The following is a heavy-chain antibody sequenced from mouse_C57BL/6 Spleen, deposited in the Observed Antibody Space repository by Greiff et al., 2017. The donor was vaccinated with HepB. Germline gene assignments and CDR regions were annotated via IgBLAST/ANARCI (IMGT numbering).Heavy chain of an antibody. J-gene: IGHJ2*01. CDR2: INPNNGGT. V-gene: IGHV1-22*01. D-gene: IGHD1-1*01. CDR1: GYTFTDYN. CDR3: ARLITTVVGFDY. Sequence: EVQLQQSGPELVKPGASVKMSCKASGYTFTDYNMHWVKQSHGKSLEWIGYINPNNGGTSYNQKFKGKATLTVNKSSSTAYMELRSLTSEDSAVYYCARLITTVVGFDYWGQGTTLTVSS.